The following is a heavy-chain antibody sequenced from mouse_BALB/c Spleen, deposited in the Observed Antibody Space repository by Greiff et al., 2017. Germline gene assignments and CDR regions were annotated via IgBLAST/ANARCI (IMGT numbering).Heavy chain of an antibody. Sequence: EVQLQQSGPGLVKPSQFLSLTCTVTGYSITSDYAWNWIRQFPGNKLEWMGYISYSGSTSYNPSLKSRISITRDTSKHPFFLQLKSVTTEDTDTYYCARMGYRDYYYYAMEYWGQGTPVTVAS. D-gene: IGHD2-12*01. CDR3: ARMGYRDYYYYAMEY. V-gene: IGHV3-2*02. CDR1: GYSITSDYA. J-gene: IGHJ4*01. CDR2: ISYSGST.